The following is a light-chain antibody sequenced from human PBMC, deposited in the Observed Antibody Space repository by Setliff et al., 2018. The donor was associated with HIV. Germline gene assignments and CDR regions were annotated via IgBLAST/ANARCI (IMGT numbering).Light chain of an antibody. V-gene: IGLV2-14*03. CDR2: DVS. CDR3: SSYTSSSTLI. J-gene: IGLJ1*01. Sequence: QSVLTQPAFVSGSPGQSITISCTGTSSDAGGFNYVSWYQQHPGKAPKLMIYDVSNRPSGVSNRFSGSKSGNAASLTISGLQAEDEADYYCSSYTSSSTLIFGTGTKVTVL. CDR1: SSDAGGFNY.